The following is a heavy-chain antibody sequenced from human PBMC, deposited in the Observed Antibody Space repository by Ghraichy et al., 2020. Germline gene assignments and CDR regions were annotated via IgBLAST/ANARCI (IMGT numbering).Heavy chain of an antibody. CDR2: IYSSGSA. CDR3: ARDRGGGSGSYYRALDY. CDR1: GGSISDGTYY. V-gene: IGHV4-31*03. D-gene: IGHD3-10*01. J-gene: IGHJ4*02. Sequence: SQTLSLTCTVSGGSISDGTYYWSWIRQHPGKGLEWIGYIYSSGSAYYNPSLKSRITISVDTSKNQFSLKVSSVTAADTAVYYCARDRGGGSGSYYRALDYWGKGTLVTVSS.